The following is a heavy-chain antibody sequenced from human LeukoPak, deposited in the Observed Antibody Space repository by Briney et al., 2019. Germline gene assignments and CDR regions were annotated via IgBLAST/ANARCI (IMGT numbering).Heavy chain of an antibody. D-gene: IGHD2-15*01. CDR3: ARCSGGSCYWYYFDY. V-gene: IGHV3-33*01. CDR1: GFTFSSYG. CDR2: IWYDGSNK. J-gene: IGHJ4*02. Sequence: GRSLRLSCAASGFTFSSYGMRWVRQAPGKGLEWVAVIWYDGSNKYYADSVKGRFTISRDNSKNTLYLQMNSLRAEDTAVYYCARCSGGSCYWYYFDYWGQGTLVTVSS.